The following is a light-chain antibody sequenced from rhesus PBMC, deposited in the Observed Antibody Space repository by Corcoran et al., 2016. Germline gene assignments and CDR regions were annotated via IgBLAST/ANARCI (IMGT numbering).Light chain of an antibody. CDR1: SSVIGDYSR. CDR3: ASYTSTSTFRGL. CDR2: EVS. Sequence: QAALTQSPSVSGSPGQSVTISCTGTSSVIGDYSRVSWYKQYPGKAPKLMIYEVSKRPSGVSDRFSGSKSGDTASLTISGLQSEDGADYYCASYTSTSTFRGLFGGGTRLTVL. V-gene: IGLV2-13*02. J-gene: IGLJ2*01.